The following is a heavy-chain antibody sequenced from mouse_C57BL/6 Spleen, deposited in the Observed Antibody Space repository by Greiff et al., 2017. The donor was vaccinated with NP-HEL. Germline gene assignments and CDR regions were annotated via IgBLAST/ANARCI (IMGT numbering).Heavy chain of an antibody. CDR2: IHPNSGST. CDR3: ARGLGRGDYAMDY. CDR1: GYTFTSYW. V-gene: IGHV1-64*01. J-gene: IGHJ4*01. D-gene: IGHD4-1*01. Sequence: QVQLQQPGAELVKPGASVKLSCKASGYTFTSYWMHWVKQRPGQGLEWIGMIHPNSGSTNYNEKFKSKATLTVDKSSSTAYMQLSSLTSEDSAVYYCARGLGRGDYAMDYWGQGTSVTVSS.